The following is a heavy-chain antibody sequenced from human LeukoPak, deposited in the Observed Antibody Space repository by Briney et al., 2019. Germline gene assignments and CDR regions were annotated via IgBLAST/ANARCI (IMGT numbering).Heavy chain of an antibody. CDR2: ISSSSSYI. CDR1: GFTFSSYS. D-gene: IGHD1-26*01. Sequence: KPGGSLRLSCAASGFTFSSYSMNWVRQAPGKGLEWVSSISSSSSYIYYADSVKGRFTISRDNAKNSLYLQMNSLRAEDTALYYCAKDSKWELLHHDAFDIWGQGTMVTVSS. CDR3: AKDSKWELLHHDAFDI. J-gene: IGHJ3*02. V-gene: IGHV3-21*04.